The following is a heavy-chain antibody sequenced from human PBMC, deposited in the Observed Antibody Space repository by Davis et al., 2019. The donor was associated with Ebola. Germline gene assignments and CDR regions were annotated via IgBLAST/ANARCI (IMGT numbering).Heavy chain of an antibody. CDR1: GYTFTGYY. V-gene: IGHV1-2*02. J-gene: IGHJ5*02. CDR2: INPNSGGT. CDR3: ARDRARYSSGWYDRDWFDP. D-gene: IGHD6-19*01. Sequence: ASVKVSCKASGYTFTGYYMHWVRQAPGQGLEWMGWINPNSGGTNYAQKFQGRVTMTRDTSISTAYMELSRLRSDDTAVYYCARDRARYSSGWYDRDWFDPWGQGTLVTVSS.